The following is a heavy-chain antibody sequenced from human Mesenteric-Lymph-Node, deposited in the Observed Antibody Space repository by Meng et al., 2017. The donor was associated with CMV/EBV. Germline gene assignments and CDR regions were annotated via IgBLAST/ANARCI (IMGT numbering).Heavy chain of an antibody. J-gene: IGHJ4*02. V-gene: IGHV3-15*01. CDR2: IRSNGDGGTA. CDR3: TIVGATGRSF. Sequence: SLAASGFTFSEAWMGWVRQAPGKGLEWVGRIRSNGDGGTADYSAPVRGRFTMSRDDSKATLYLHMSGLKIEDTAVYYCTIVGATGRSFWGLGTLVTVSS. CDR1: GFTFSEAW. D-gene: IGHD1-26*01.